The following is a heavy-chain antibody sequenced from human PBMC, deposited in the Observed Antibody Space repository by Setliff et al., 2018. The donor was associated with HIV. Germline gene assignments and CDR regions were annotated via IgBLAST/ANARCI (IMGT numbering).Heavy chain of an antibody. CDR2: INHSGRT. Sequence: SETLSLTCAVYGGSFSGYYWSWIRQPPGKGLEWIGEINHSGRTNYNPSLKSRATISMDASKNQFSLRLSSVTAADTAVYYCARAPEVVGATRLYYYYMDVWGKGTMVTVSS. CDR1: GGSFSGYY. D-gene: IGHD1-26*01. J-gene: IGHJ6*03. CDR3: ARAPEVVGATRLYYYYMDV. V-gene: IGHV4-34*01.